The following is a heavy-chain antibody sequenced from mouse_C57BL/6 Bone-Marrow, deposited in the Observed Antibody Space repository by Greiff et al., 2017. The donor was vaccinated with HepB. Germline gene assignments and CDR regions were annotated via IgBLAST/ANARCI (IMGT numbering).Heavy chain of an antibody. CDR2: IYPRSGNT. D-gene: IGHD2-12*01. Sequence: LVESGAELARPGASVKLSCKASGYTFTSYGISWVKQRTGQGLEWIGEIYPRSGNTYYNEKFKGKATLTADKSSSTAYMELRSLTSEDSAVYFCARSGDYSRFAYWGQGTLVTVSA. J-gene: IGHJ3*01. CDR3: ARSGDYSRFAY. V-gene: IGHV1-81*01. CDR1: GYTFTSYG.